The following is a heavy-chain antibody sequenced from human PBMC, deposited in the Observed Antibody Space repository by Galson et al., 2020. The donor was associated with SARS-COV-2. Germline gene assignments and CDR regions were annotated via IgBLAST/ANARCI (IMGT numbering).Heavy chain of an antibody. CDR3: ARGMSSPAIGYSYVTGYYYYMDV. CDR2: IYTSGST. CDR1: GGSISSGSYY. V-gene: IGHV4-61*02. D-gene: IGHD5-18*01. Sequence: SETLSLTCTVSGGSISSGSYYWSWIRQPAGKGLEWIGRIYTSGSTNYNPSLKSRVTISVDTSKNQFSLKLSSVTAADTAVYYCARGMSSPAIGYSYVTGYYYYMDVWGKGTTVTISS. J-gene: IGHJ6*03.